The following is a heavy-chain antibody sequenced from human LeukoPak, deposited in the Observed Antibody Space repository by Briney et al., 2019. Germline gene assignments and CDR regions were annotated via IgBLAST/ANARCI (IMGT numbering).Heavy chain of an antibody. CDR1: GGSISSSSYY. Sequence: SETLSLTCTVSGGSISSSSYYWGWIRQPPGKGLEWIGSIYYSGSTYYNPSLKSRVTISVDTSKNQFSLKLSSVTAADTAVYYCARNGYYSIDYWGQGTLVTVSS. V-gene: IGHV4-39*07. CDR2: IYYSGST. CDR3: ARNGYYSIDY. D-gene: IGHD5-18*01. J-gene: IGHJ4*02.